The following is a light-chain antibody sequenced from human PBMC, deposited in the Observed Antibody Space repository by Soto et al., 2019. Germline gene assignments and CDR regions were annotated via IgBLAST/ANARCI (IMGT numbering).Light chain of an antibody. Sequence: QSVLTQPPSTSGTPGQRVTMSCSGSSSNIGTNPVNWYQQFPGAAPKLLIYNNDQRPIEVPDRFSGSRSGTSASLAISGLQSEDEADYYCAAWDDSLIGPSWVFGGGTKLTVL. J-gene: IGLJ3*02. CDR2: NND. CDR1: SSNIGTNP. CDR3: AAWDDSLIGPSWV. V-gene: IGLV1-44*01.